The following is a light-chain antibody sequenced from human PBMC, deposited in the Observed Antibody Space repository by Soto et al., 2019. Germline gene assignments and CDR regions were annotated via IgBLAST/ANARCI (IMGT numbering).Light chain of an antibody. CDR2: DVS. J-gene: IGLJ2*01. V-gene: IGLV2-14*01. CDR3: SSYTSNSPYVV. Sequence: QSALTKPASVSGSPGQSITISCTGTSTDVGGYNYVSWYQQHPGKAPKLMIYDVSNRPSGVSNRFSGSKSGNTASLTISGLQAEDEADYYCSSYTSNSPYVVFGGGTKLTVL. CDR1: STDVGGYNY.